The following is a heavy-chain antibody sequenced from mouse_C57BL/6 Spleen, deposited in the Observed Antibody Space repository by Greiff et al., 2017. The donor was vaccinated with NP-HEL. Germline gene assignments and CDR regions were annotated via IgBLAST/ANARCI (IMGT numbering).Heavy chain of an antibody. CDR2: IWSGGST. CDR3: ARMGYSNYYYAMDC. Sequence: VQLQESGPGLVQPSQSLSITCTVSGFSLTSYGVHWVRQSPGKGLEWLGVIWSGGSTDYNAAFISRLSISKDNSKSQVFFKMNSLQADDTAIYYCARMGYSNYYYAMDCWGQGTSVTVSS. J-gene: IGHJ4*01. D-gene: IGHD2-5*01. CDR1: GFSLTSYG. V-gene: IGHV2-2*01.